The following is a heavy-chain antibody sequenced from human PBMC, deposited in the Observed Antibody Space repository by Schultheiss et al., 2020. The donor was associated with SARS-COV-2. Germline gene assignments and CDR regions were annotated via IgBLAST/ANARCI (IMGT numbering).Heavy chain of an antibody. CDR2: ISGSGGST. Sequence: GGSLRLSCAASGFTFSSYDMHWVRQATGKGLEWVSAISGSGGSTYYADSVKGRFTISRDNSKNTLYLQMNSLRAEDTAVYYCAKDALAVAGTGEYYFDYWGQGTLVTVSS. J-gene: IGHJ4*02. V-gene: IGHV3-23*01. CDR3: AKDALAVAGTGEYYFDY. D-gene: IGHD6-19*01. CDR1: GFTFSSYD.